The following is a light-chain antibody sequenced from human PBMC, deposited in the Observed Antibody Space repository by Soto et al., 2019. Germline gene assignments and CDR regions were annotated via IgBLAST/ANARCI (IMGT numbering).Light chain of an antibody. CDR3: QQYNPYSRT. CDR2: KAS. CDR1: QSISNW. V-gene: IGKV1-5*03. Sequence: DIQMTQSPSTLSASVGDRVTITCLASQSISNWLAWYQQKPGKAPKLLIYKASSLQSGVPSRFSGSGSGTDFTLTISSLQPDDFAMYYCQQYNPYSRTFGQGTKVDIK. J-gene: IGKJ1*01.